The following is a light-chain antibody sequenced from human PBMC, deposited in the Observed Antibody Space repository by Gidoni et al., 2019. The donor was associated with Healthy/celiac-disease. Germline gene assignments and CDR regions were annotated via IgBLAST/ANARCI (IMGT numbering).Light chain of an antibody. CDR2: DAS. CDR3: QQRSNWPPIT. Sequence: EIVLTQSPATLSLSPGERATLSCRASQSVSSYLSWYQQTPGQARRLLVYDASNRATGIPARFSGSGSGTDFTLTIGSLEPEDFAVYYCQQRSNWPPITFGQGTRLEIE. V-gene: IGKV3-11*01. CDR1: QSVSSY. J-gene: IGKJ5*01.